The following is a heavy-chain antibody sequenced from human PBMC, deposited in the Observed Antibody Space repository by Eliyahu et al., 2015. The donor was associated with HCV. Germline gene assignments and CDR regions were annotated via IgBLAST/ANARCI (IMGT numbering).Heavy chain of an antibody. D-gene: IGHD3-3*01. J-gene: IGHJ5*02. CDR1: SGSISSSNYY. Sequence: QLQLQESGPGLVKPSETLSLTCTVSSGSISSSNYYWGWVRQPPGKGLEWIASIYYSGSTYYNPSLKSRVTISVDTSKNQVSLKLSSVTAADTAVYYCARQQKNPPPFGVVLMWFDPWGQGALVTVSS. CDR2: IYYSGST. V-gene: IGHV4-39*01. CDR3: ARQQKNPPPFGVVLMWFDP.